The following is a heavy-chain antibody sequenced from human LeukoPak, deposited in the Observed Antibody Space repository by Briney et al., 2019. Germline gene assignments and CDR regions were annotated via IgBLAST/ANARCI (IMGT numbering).Heavy chain of an antibody. CDR2: ISSSGSTI. CDR3: ARKYYYGSGSYYNPGPFDY. V-gene: IGHV3-48*04. D-gene: IGHD3-10*01. Sequence: GGSLRLSCAASGFTFSSYAMSWVRQAPGKGLEWVSYISSSGSTIYYADSVKGRLTISRDNAKNSLYLQMNSLRAEDTAVYYCARKYYYGSGSYYNPGPFDYWGQGTLVTVSS. CDR1: GFTFSSYA. J-gene: IGHJ4*02.